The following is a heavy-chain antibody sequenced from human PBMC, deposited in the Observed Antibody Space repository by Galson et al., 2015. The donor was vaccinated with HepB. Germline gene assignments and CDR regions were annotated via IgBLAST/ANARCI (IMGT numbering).Heavy chain of an antibody. CDR2: ISGSGGST. CDR3: VLTYTGGFFWVDP. V-gene: IGHV3-23*01. D-gene: IGHD2-8*02. Sequence: LRLSCAASGFTFRSYAMSWVRQAPGKGLEWVSAISGSGGSTSHADSVKGRFTISRDNSKNTLYLQMNSLRAEDTAVYYCVLTYTGGFFWVDPWGQGTLVTASS. J-gene: IGHJ5*02. CDR1: GFTFRSYA.